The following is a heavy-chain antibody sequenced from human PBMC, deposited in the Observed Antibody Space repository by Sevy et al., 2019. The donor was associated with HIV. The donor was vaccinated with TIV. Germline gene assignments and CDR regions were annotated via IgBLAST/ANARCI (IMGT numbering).Heavy chain of an antibody. CDR1: GFTFSSYG. Sequence: GGSLRLSCAASGFTFSSYGMHWVRQAPGKGLEWVAVISYDGSNKYYADSVKGRFTISTDNSKNTLYLQMNSLGAEDTALYYGAKDHLGGWYANYALDIWGQGTMVTVSS. V-gene: IGHV3-30*18. D-gene: IGHD6-19*01. J-gene: IGHJ3*02. CDR2: ISYDGSNK. CDR3: AKDHLGGWYANYALDI.